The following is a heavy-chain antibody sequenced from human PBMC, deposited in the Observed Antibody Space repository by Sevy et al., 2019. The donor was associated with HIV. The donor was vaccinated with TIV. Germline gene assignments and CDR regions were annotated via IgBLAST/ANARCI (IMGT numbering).Heavy chain of an antibody. D-gene: IGHD6-6*01. Sequence: ASVKVSCKASGGTFSSYAISWVRQAPGQGLEWMGGIIPIFGTANYAQKFQGRVTITADKSTSTADMELSSLRSEDTAVYYCARAGIAARPTYYYYYMDVWGKGTTVTVSS. V-gene: IGHV1-69*06. J-gene: IGHJ6*03. CDR1: GGTFSSYA. CDR3: ARAGIAARPTYYYYYMDV. CDR2: IIPIFGTA.